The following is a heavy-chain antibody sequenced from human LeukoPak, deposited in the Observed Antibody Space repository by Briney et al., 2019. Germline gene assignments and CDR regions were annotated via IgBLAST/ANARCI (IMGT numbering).Heavy chain of an antibody. D-gene: IGHD1-26*01. V-gene: IGHV1-2*02. J-gene: IGHJ4*02. CDR3: ARRRVNSGSYCFDY. Sequence: ASVKVSCKASGYTFTGYYMHWVRQAPGQGLEWMGWINSNSGDTNYAQKLQGRVTMTTDTSTSTAYMELRSLRSDDTAVYYCARRRVNSGSYCFDYWGQGTLVTVSS. CDR1: GYTFTGYY. CDR2: INSNSGDT.